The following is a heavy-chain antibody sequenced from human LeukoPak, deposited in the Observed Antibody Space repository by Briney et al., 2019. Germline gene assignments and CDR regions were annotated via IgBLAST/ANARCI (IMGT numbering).Heavy chain of an antibody. J-gene: IGHJ3*02. CDR3: ARGRPGWEAFDI. D-gene: IGHD6-19*01. V-gene: IGHV4-30-4*01. CDR2: IYYSGST. Sequence: SSETLSLTCTVSGGSISSGDYYWSWIRQPPGKGLEWIGYIYYSGSTYYNPSLKSRVTISVGTSKNQFSLKLSSVTAADTAVYYCARGRPGWEAFDIWGQGTMVTVSS. CDR1: GGSISSGDYY.